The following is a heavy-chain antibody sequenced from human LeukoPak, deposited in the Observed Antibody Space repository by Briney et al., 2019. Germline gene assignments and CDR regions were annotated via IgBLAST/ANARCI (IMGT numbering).Heavy chain of an antibody. CDR2: IYSGGST. J-gene: IGHJ4*02. V-gene: IGHV3-53*01. CDR1: GFTVSSNY. Sequence: GGSLRLSCAASGFTVSSNYMNWVRQAPGKGLEWVSIIYSGGSTYYADSVKGRFTISRDNSENTLYLQMNSLRAEDTAVYYCARGPLYSSSVYYFDYWGQGTLVTVSS. D-gene: IGHD6-13*01. CDR3: ARGPLYSSSVYYFDY.